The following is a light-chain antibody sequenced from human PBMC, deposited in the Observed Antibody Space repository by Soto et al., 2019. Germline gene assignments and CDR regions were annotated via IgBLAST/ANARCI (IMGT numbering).Light chain of an antibody. V-gene: IGKV3-11*01. Sequence: EIGLTQSPATLSLSPGDRATLSCRASHSVGSLLAWYQQKPGQAPRLLMYFASNRATGIPPRFSGSGSGTDFTLTIDSLEPEDFAVYYCQQRSAWPWTFGQGTRVEIK. CDR2: FAS. CDR3: QQRSAWPWT. J-gene: IGKJ1*01. CDR1: HSVGSL.